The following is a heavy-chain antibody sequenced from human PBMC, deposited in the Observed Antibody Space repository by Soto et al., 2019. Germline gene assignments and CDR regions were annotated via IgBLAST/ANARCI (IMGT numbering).Heavy chain of an antibody. D-gene: IGHD6-6*01. CDR2: VTASGGGT. CDR3: AKALVPARPAKFGY. V-gene: IGHV3-23*01. Sequence: GSLRLSCAASGVNFNNYAMTWVRQAPGKGLEWVSTVTASGGGTFYANSVKGRFTISRDNSRNTLHLQMSSLRVEDTALYYCAKALVPARPAKFGYWGQGTPVTISS. J-gene: IGHJ4*02. CDR1: GVNFNNYA.